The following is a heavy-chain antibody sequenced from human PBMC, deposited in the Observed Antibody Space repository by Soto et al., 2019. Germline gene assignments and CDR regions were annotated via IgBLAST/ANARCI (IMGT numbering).Heavy chain of an antibody. CDR2: IYPGGNT. Sequence: SETLSLTCAVSGGSIISGDYPLTCIRQPPGKGLEWIGYIYPGGNTYYSPSLKSRVTIALDTSKSLVSLRLNSVTAADTAVYYCASLVGVAISPWGQGTLVTVSS. J-gene: IGHJ4*02. CDR3: ASLVGVAISP. CDR1: GGSIISGDYP. D-gene: IGHD2-21*01. V-gene: IGHV4-30-2*01.